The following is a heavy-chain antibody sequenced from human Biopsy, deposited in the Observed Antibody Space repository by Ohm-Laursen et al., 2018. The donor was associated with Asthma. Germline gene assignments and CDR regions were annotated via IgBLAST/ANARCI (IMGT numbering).Heavy chain of an antibody. CDR1: GGTFSNFA. V-gene: IGHV1-69*01. Sequence: SSVKASCKAPGGTFSNFAISWVRQAPGQGLEWLGGIMTVFGTTNYAQEVQGRVTITADESTSTAYMEVTSLRSEDTAIYYCARCQVGYSSGWSLLLKKIYYSGMDVWGQGTAVTVSS. D-gene: IGHD6-19*01. CDR3: ARCQVGYSSGWSLLLKKIYYSGMDV. J-gene: IGHJ6*02. CDR2: IMTVFGTT.